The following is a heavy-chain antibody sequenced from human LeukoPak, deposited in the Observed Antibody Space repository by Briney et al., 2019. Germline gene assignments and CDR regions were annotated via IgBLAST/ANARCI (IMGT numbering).Heavy chain of an antibody. J-gene: IGHJ4*02. V-gene: IGHV3-74*01. Sequence: PGGSLRLSCAASGLTFSSSWLHWVRQDPGKGLVWVSRINSDGSSTSYADSVKGRFTISRDNAKNTLYLQMNSLRAEDTAVYYCARLGDIYCSRTSCSLDYWGQGTLVTVSS. CDR3: ARLGDIYCSRTSCSLDY. CDR2: INSDGSST. CDR1: GLTFSSSW. D-gene: IGHD2-2*01.